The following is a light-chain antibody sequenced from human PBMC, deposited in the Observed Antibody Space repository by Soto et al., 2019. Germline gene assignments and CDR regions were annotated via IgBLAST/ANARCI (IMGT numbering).Light chain of an antibody. CDR1: QSISSW. J-gene: IGKJ1*01. Sequence: DIQMTQSPSTLSASVGDRVTITCRASQSISSWLAWYQQKPGKAPKLLTYKASTLESGVPSNFSGSGSGTEFTLIISGLQPDDSATYYCQQYTNTNNPWMFGQGTKVDIK. CDR3: QQYTNTNNPWM. V-gene: IGKV1-5*03. CDR2: KAS.